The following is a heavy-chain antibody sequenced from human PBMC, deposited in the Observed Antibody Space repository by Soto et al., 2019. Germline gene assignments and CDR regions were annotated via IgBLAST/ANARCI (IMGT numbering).Heavy chain of an antibody. D-gene: IGHD3-3*01. CDR1: GGSISSYY. CDR3: ARAEDFWSGYTCDP. V-gene: IGHV4-59*01. CDR2: IYYSGST. J-gene: IGHJ5*02. Sequence: QVQLQESGPGLVKPSETLSLTCTVSGGSISSYYWSWIRQPPGKGLEWIGYIYYSGSTNYNPSLKRRVTISVDTSKNQFSLKLSSVTAADTAVYYCARAEDFWSGYTCDPWGQGTRVTVSS.